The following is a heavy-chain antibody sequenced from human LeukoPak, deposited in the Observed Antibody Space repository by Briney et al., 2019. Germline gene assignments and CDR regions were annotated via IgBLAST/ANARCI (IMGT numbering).Heavy chain of an antibody. D-gene: IGHD6-13*01. CDR3: ARGKDGSSWYDY. V-gene: IGHV4-39*07. J-gene: IGHJ4*02. Sequence: SETLSLTCTVSGGSISSSSYYWGWIRQPPGKGLEWIGSIYYSGSTYYNPSLKSRATISVDTSKNQFSLKLSSVTAADTAVYYCARGKDGSSWYDYWGQGTLVTVSS. CDR2: IYYSGST. CDR1: GGSISSSSYY.